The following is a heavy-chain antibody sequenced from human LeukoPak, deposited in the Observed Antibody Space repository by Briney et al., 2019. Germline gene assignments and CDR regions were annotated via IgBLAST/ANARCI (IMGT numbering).Heavy chain of an antibody. J-gene: IGHJ5*02. D-gene: IGHD3-22*01. Sequence: SETLSLTCTVSGGSIGTYYWSWIRQPAGKGLEWTGRIYTSGSTNYNPSLKSRVTMSVDTSKNQFSLRLSSVTAADSAVYYCARDRYYYDSSAYYYRFDPWGQGTLVTVSS. CDR2: IYTSGST. CDR1: GGSIGTYY. V-gene: IGHV4-4*07. CDR3: ARDRYYYDSSAYYYRFDP.